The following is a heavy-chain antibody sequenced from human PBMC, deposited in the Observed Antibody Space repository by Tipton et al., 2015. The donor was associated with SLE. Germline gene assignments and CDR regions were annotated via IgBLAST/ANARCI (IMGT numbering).Heavy chain of an antibody. CDR2: IWYDGSNK. V-gene: IGHV3-33*06. J-gene: IGHJ3*02. Sequence: SLRLSCAASGFTFSGYGMHWVRQAPGKGLEWVAVIWYDGSNKYYADSVKGRFTISRDNSKNTLYLQMNSLRAEDTAVYYCAKDRATMIVVVITAGAFDIWGQGTMVTVSS. D-gene: IGHD3-22*01. CDR1: GFTFSGYG. CDR3: AKDRATMIVVVITAGAFDI.